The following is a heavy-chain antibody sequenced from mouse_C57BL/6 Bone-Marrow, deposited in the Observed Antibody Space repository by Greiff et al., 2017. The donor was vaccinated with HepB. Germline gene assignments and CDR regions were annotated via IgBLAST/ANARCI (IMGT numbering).Heavy chain of an antibody. J-gene: IGHJ1*03. CDR3: ARDLNYYGSSNWYCDV. CDR2: ISYDGSN. CDR1: GYSITSGYY. V-gene: IGHV3-6*01. Sequence: VQLKESGPGLVKPSQSLSLTCSVTGYSITSGYYWNWIRQFPGNKLEWMGYISYDGSNNYNPSLKNRISITRDTSKNQFFLKLNSVTTEDTATYYCARDLNYYGSSNWYCDVWGTGTTVTVSS. D-gene: IGHD1-1*01.